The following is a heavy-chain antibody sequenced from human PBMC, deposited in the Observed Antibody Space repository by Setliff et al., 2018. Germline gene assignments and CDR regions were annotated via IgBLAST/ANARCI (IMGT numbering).Heavy chain of an antibody. J-gene: IGHJ5*02. CDR2: ISGSGGST. CDR3: AKSWVVPAAITFSGFDP. CDR1: GFTFSSYA. V-gene: IGHV3-23*01. Sequence: GGSLRLSCAASGFTFSSYAMSWVRQAPGKGLQWVSAISGSGGSTYYADSVKGRFTISRDNSKNTLYLQMNSLRAEDTAVYYCAKSWVVPAAITFSGFDPWGQGTLVTVSS. D-gene: IGHD2-2*01.